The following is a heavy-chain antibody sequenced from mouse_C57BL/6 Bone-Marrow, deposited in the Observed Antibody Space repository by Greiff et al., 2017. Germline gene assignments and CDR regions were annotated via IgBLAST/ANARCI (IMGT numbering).Heavy chain of an antibody. CDR2: ISSGSSTI. V-gene: IGHV5-17*01. Sequence: EVKLVESGGGLVKPGGSLKLSCAASGFTFSDYGMHWVRQAPEKGLEWVAYISSGSSTIYYADTVKGRFTISRDNAKNTLFLQMTSLRSEDTAMYYCARRAFYGSSPQYYAMDYWGQGTSVTVSS. D-gene: IGHD1-1*01. CDR1: GFTFSDYG. J-gene: IGHJ4*01. CDR3: ARRAFYGSSPQYYAMDY.